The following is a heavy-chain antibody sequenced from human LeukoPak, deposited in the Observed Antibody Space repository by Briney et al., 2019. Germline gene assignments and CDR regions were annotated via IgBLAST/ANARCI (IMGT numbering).Heavy chain of an antibody. CDR1: GITFNNN. CDR2: ITTCGTYI. Sequence: PGGSLRLSCSASGITFNNNMNWVRQPPGKAMECVSSITTCGTYIFSADSVKARFTISRDNAKNLLYLQMNGLGPEDTAVYYCARYPYSGNYGNYYYYYMDVWGKGTTVSISS. D-gene: IGHD1-26*01. CDR3: ARYPYSGNYGNYYYYYMDV. J-gene: IGHJ6*03. V-gene: IGHV3-21*01.